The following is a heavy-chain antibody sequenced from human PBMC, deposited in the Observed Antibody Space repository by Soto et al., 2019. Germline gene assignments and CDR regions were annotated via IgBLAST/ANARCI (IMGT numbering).Heavy chain of an antibody. CDR2: ISGSGGST. CDR1: EFTFGGYA. J-gene: IGHJ6*02. Sequence: GGSMRLSCAASEFTFGGYAGSWVRQAPGKGLEWVSAISGSGGSTYYADSVKGRFTISRDNSKNTLYLQMNSLRAEDTAVYYCAKDLAYCSSTSCPRDYYYYGMDVWGQGTTVTVSS. CDR3: AKDLAYCSSTSCPRDYYYYGMDV. V-gene: IGHV3-23*01. D-gene: IGHD2-2*01.